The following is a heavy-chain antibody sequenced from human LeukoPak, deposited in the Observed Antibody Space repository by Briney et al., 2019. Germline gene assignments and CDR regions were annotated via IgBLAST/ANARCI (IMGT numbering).Heavy chain of an antibody. J-gene: IGHJ3*02. D-gene: IGHD4-17*01. CDR2: IYSGGTT. CDR3: ARGPVTRFEI. CDR1: GFTVSSHY. V-gene: IGHV3-53*01. Sequence: GGSLRLSRAPPGFTVSSHYMSWVRHAPGKGLEWGSVIYSGGTTYYADSVKGRFTISRDNSNNTLYLQMNSLRAEDTAVYYCARGPVTRFEIWGQGTMVTVSS.